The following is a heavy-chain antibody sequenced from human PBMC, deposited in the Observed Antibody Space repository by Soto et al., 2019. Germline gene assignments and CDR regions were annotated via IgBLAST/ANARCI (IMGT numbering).Heavy chain of an antibody. J-gene: IGHJ5*02. CDR2: IIPIFGTA. V-gene: IGHV1-69*01. Sequence: QVQLVQSGAEVKKPGSSVKVSCKASGGTFSSYAISWVRQAPGQGLEWMGGIIPIFGTATYAQKFQGRVTITADESTSTAYMELSSLRSEDTAVYYCARGGVRIAVAGSLFDPWGQGTLVTVSS. CDR1: GGTFSSYA. D-gene: IGHD6-19*01. CDR3: ARGGVRIAVAGSLFDP.